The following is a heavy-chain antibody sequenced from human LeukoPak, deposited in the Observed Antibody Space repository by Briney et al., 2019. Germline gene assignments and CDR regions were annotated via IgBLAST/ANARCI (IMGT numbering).Heavy chain of an antibody. CDR3: ARESYYDSSGYSHDAFDI. V-gene: IGHV4-61*02. CDR1: GGSISSGSYY. Sequence: SETLSLTCTVSGGSISSGSYYWSWIRQPAGKGLEWIGRIYTSGSTNYNPSLKSRVTMSVDTSKNQFSLKLNSVTAADTAVYYCARESYYDSSGYSHDAFDIWGQGTMVTVSS. CDR2: IYTSGST. J-gene: IGHJ3*02. D-gene: IGHD3-22*01.